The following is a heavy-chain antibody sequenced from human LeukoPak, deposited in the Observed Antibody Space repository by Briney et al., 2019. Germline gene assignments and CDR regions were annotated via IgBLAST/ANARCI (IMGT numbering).Heavy chain of an antibody. CDR2: ISYDGSNK. CDR1: GFTFSSYG. J-gene: IGHJ4*02. Sequence: GRSLRLSCAASGFTFSSYGMHWVRQAPGKGLEWVAVISYDGSNKYYADSVKGRFTISRDNSKNTLYLQMNSLRAEDTAVYYCAREHSSGYMDYWGQGTLVTVSS. V-gene: IGHV3-30*03. CDR3: AREHSSGYMDY. D-gene: IGHD3-22*01.